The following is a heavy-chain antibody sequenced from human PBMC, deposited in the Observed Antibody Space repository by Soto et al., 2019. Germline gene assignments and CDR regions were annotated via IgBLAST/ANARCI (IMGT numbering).Heavy chain of an antibody. CDR3: ARDRYDYGSGNYYNRIDF. V-gene: IGHV1-69*01. J-gene: IGHJ4*02. D-gene: IGHD3-10*01. Sequence: QVPLVQSGAEVKKPGSSVKVSCKASGGIFSTYAISWLRQAPGQGLEWMGGIIPLFGTPNYAQRFQGRVTITADESTSTAYMELSRLRSEDTAVYYCARDRYDYGSGNYYNRIDFWGQGTLVTVSS. CDR2: IIPLFGTP. CDR1: GGIFSTYA.